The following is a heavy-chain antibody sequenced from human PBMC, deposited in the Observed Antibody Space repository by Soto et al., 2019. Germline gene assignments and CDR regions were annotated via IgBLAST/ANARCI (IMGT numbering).Heavy chain of an antibody. CDR3: AKDRTGWYYFDY. D-gene: IGHD2-15*01. CDR1: GYTFSSFA. Sequence: GGSLRLSCAASGYTFSSFATSWVRQAPGKGLEWVSTISGTGAGTYYADSVKGRFSISRDNSKNTLYLQVNSLRAEDTAVYYCAKDRTGWYYFDYWGQGTLVTVSS. V-gene: IGHV3-23*01. CDR2: ISGTGAGT. J-gene: IGHJ4*02.